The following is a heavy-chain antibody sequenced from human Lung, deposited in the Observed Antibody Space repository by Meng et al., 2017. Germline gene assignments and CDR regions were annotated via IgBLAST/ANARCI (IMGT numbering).Heavy chain of an antibody. V-gene: IGHV3-21*01. CDR2: ISSSST. CDR1: GFTFSSYS. CDR3: ARGRVVVAATPSDY. J-gene: IGHJ4*02. D-gene: IGHD2-15*01. Sequence: EVQLVESGGGLVKPGGSLRLSCAASGFTFSSYSMNWVRQAPGKGLEWVSSISSSSTYADSVKGRFTISRDNAKNELYRKMNSLRAEDTAVYYCARGRVVVAATPSDYWGQGTLVTVSS.